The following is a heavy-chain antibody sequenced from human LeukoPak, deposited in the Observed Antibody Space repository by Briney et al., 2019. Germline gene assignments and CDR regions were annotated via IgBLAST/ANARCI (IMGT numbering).Heavy chain of an antibody. Sequence: SQTLSLTCTVSGGSISSGSYYWGWIRQPAGKGLEWIGRIYTSGSTNYNPSLKSRVTISVDTSKNQFSLKLSSVTAADTAVYYCARAKGHYDFWSGYGDYMDVWGKGTTVTVSS. CDR2: IYTSGST. V-gene: IGHV4-61*02. D-gene: IGHD3-3*01. CDR3: ARAKGHYDFWSGYGDYMDV. J-gene: IGHJ6*03. CDR1: GGSISSGSYY.